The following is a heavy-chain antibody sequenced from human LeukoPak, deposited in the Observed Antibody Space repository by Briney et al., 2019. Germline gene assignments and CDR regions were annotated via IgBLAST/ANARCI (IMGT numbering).Heavy chain of an antibody. CDR3: ARSAESSSWVEFDY. D-gene: IGHD6-13*01. CDR1: GFTFSSYW. CDR2: IKQDGSEK. J-gene: IGHJ4*02. V-gene: IGHV3-7*01. Sequence: PGGSLRLSCAASGFTFSSYWMSWVRQAPGKGLEWVADIKQDGSEKYYVDSVKGRFTISRDNAKNSLYLQMNSLRAEDTAVYYCARSAESSSWVEFDYWGQGTLVTVSS.